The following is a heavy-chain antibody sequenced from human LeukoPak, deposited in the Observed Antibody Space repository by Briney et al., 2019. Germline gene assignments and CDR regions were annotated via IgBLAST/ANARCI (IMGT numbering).Heavy chain of an antibody. Sequence: SGTLSLTCAVYGGSFSGHYWSWIRQPPGKGLEWIGEINHSGSTNFNPSLKSRVTISVDTSKNQFSLKLNSVTAADTAVYYCARIAVAARKDYFDYWGQGTLVTVSS. CDR2: INHSGST. D-gene: IGHD6-19*01. J-gene: IGHJ4*02. CDR1: GGSFSGHY. CDR3: ARIAVAARKDYFDY. V-gene: IGHV4-34*01.